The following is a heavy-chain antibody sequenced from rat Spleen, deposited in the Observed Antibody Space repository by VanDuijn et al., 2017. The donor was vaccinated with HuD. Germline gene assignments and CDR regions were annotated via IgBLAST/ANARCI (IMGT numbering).Heavy chain of an antibody. CDR3: ARQQLDY. CDR2: ISYDGSST. D-gene: IGHD1-10*01. J-gene: IGHJ2*01. CDR1: GFTFSDYN. Sequence: EVQLVESGGGLVQPGRSLKLSCAASGFTFSDYNMAWVRQAPKKGLEWVATISYDGSSTYYRYSVKGRFTISRDNAKSTLYLQMDSMRSEDTATYYCARQQLDYWGQGVMVTVSS. V-gene: IGHV5-7*01.